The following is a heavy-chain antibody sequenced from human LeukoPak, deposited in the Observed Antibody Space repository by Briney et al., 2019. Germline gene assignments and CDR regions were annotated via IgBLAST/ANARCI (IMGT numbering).Heavy chain of an antibody. CDR2: IYPSDSDT. V-gene: IGHV5-51*01. J-gene: IGHJ4*02. Sequence: GESLKISCKASGYSFTNYWIVRVRQMPGKGLEWMGIIYPSDSDTRYSPSFQGQVAISADKSISTPYLQWSSLKASDTAMYYCARRYCSGGSCYSGLDYWGQGTLVTVSS. CDR3: ARRYCSGGSCYSGLDY. D-gene: IGHD2-15*01. CDR1: GYSFTNYW.